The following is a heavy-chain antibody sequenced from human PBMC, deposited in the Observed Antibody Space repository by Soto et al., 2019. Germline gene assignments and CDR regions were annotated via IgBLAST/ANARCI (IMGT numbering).Heavy chain of an antibody. V-gene: IGHV4-39*01. D-gene: IGHD3-10*01. J-gene: IGHJ6*03. Sequence: QLHLQESGPGLVKPSETLSLLCNVSGFSISSSSYYWAWIRQPPGKGLEWIGTIYSSGGNYYNPSLESRLTISVETSKTQVSLKLTSVIAADTAVYYCARALSGYGEFYMDVWGRGTTVTVSS. CDR1: GFSISSSSYY. CDR3: ARALSGYGEFYMDV. CDR2: IYSSGGN.